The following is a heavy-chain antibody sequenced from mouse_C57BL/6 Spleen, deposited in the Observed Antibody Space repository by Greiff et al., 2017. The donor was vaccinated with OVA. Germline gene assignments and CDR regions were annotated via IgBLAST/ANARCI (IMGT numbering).Heavy chain of an antibody. D-gene: IGHD4-1*02. CDR3: ARSTGTDFDY. J-gene: IGHJ2*01. CDR1: GFTFTDYY. V-gene: IGHV7-3*01. Sequence: EVKLMESGGGLVQPGGSLCLSCAASGFTFTDYYMSWVRQPPGKALEWLGFIRNKANGYTTESSASVKGRFTISRDNSQSILYLQMNALRAEDSATYYCARSTGTDFDYWGQGTTLTVSS. CDR2: IRNKANGYTT.